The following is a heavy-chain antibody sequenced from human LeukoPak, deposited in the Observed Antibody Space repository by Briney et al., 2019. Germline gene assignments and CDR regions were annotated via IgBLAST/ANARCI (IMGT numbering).Heavy chain of an antibody. CDR1: GGSFSGYY. CDR2: INHSGST. J-gene: IGHJ4*02. CDR3: ARGDLDSSGYYLR. D-gene: IGHD3-22*01. V-gene: IGHV4-34*01. Sequence: SETLSLTCAVYGGSFSGYYWSWIRQPPGKGLEWIGEINHSGSTNYNPSLKSRVTISVDTSKNQFSLKLSSVTAADTAVYYCARGDLDSSGYYLRWGQGTLVTVSS.